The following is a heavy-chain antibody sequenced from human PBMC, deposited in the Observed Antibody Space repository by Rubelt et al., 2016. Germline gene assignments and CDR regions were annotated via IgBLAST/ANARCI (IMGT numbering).Heavy chain of an antibody. J-gene: IGHJ4*02. D-gene: IGHD6-13*01. V-gene: IGHV4-38-2*02. Sequence: QVQLQESGPGLVKPSETLSLTCTVSGYSISSGYYWSWVRQPPGKGLEWIGYIYSSGSTNYNPSLKSRVTMSVDTSKNQVSLKGSSVTAADTAVYYCARGLFPGIAGLCCWGQGTLVTVSS. CDR3: ARGLFPGIAGLCC. CDR1: GYSISSGYY. CDR2: IYSSGST.